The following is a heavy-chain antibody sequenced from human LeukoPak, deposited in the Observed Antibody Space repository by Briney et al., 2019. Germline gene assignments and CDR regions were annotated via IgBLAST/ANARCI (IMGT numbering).Heavy chain of an antibody. V-gene: IGHV1-18*01. CDR1: AYTFINYG. CDR2: TNLYNGNT. J-gene: IGHJ4*02. CDR3: AREGGSSGWYYFDY. Sequence: ASVKVSCKASAYTFINYGIAWVRQAPGQGLEWMGWTNLYNGNTNYAQKFQGRVTMTTDRSTSTAYMELRSLRSDDTAVYYCAREGGSSGWYYFDYWGQGTLVTVSS. D-gene: IGHD6-19*01.